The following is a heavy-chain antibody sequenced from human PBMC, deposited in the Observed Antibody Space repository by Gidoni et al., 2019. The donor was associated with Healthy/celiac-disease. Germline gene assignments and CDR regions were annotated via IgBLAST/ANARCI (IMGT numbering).Heavy chain of an antibody. CDR3: AGIAVANYYGMDV. CDR2: ISAYNGNT. V-gene: IGHV1-18*01. CDR1: VYSSTSDG. J-gene: IGHJ6*02. D-gene: IGHD6-19*01. Sequence: QVQPVQTGAGVKKPGAEAEVSWKASVYSSTSDGISWVRQAPGQGLEWVGWISAYNGNTNCAQKLQGRVTRTTDTSTSTAYMELRSLRSDDTAVYYCAGIAVANYYGMDVWGQGTTVTVSS.